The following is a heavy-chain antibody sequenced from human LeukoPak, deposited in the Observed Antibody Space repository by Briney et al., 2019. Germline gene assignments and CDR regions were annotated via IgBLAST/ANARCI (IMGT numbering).Heavy chain of an antibody. J-gene: IGHJ3*02. CDR3: ARDPTTVTKGFDI. D-gene: IGHD4-17*01. CDR1: DASFNTHY. V-gene: IGHV4-59*11. Sequence: SETLSLTCTVSDASFNTHYWTWIRQPPGKGLEWIWYISYGGSTNYNPSLKSRVTISVDTSKNQFFLRLTSLTAADTAVYYCARDPTTVTKGFDIWGQGTMVTVSS. CDR2: ISYGGST.